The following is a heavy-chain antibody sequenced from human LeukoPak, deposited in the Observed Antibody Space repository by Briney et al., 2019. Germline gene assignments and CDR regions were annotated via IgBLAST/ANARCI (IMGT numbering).Heavy chain of an antibody. J-gene: IGHJ4*02. CDR2: IYHSGST. CDR1: GYSISSGYY. Sequence: PSETLSLTCTVSGYSISSGYYWGWIRPPPGKGLEWIGSIYHSGSTYYNPSLKSRVTISVDTSKNQFSLKLSSVTAADTAVYYCARRRQNYFDYWGQGTLVTVSS. CDR3: ARRRQNYFDY. V-gene: IGHV4-38-2*02.